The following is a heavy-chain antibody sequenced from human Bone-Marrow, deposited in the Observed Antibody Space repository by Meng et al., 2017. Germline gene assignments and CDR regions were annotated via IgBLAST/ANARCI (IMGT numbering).Heavy chain of an antibody. CDR3: ARGRELAEQYTYEGY. V-gene: IGHV1-69*13. CDR2: IIPIFGTA. CDR1: GGTFSSYA. Sequence: SVKVSCKASGGTFSSYAISWVRQAPGQGLEWMGGIIPIFGTANYAQKFQGRVTITADESTSTAYMELSSLRSEDTAVYYCARGRELAEQYTYEGYGGQGTLVTVSS. D-gene: IGHD1-26*01. J-gene: IGHJ4*02.